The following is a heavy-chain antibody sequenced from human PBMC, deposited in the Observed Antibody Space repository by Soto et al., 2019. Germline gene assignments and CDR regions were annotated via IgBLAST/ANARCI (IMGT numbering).Heavy chain of an antibody. CDR3: TKFLPRPAPFDY. CDR2: IKSKTDGGTT. D-gene: IGHD2-21*01. J-gene: IGHJ4*02. CDR1: GFTFSNAW. Sequence: GGSLRLSCAASGFTFSNAWLSWVRQAPGKGLDWVGRIKSKTDGGTTEYAAPVKGMFTISRDDSKNTLYLQMNILKTEDTAVYYCTKFLPRPAPFDYWGQGTLVTVSA. V-gene: IGHV3-15*01.